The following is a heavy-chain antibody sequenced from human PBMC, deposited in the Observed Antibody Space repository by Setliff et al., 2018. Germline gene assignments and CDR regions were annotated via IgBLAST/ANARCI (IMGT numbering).Heavy chain of an antibody. V-gene: IGHV4-30-4*08. J-gene: IGHJ3*01. CDR2: IYHSGST. CDR1: GASISSGDYF. CDR3: AREVGTSTSSDAFDV. Sequence: SETLSLTCTVSGASISSGDYFWSWIRQPPGKGLEWIAYIYHSGSTYYNPSLKSRVTMSVDTSKNQFSLQLTSVTAADTAVYYCAREVGTSTSSDAFDVWGQGMMVTVSS. D-gene: IGHD1-26*01.